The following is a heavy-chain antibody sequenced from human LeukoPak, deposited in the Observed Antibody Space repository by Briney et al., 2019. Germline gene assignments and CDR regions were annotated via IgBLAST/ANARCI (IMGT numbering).Heavy chain of an antibody. Sequence: SETLSLTCAVYGGSFSGYYWSWIRQPPGKGLEWIGEINNSGSTNYNPSLKSRVTVSVDTSKNQFSLKLSSVTAADTAVYYCARGLRTMVRGVLGYWGQGTPVTVSS. CDR1: GGSFSGYY. V-gene: IGHV4-34*01. J-gene: IGHJ4*02. CDR2: INNSGST. D-gene: IGHD3-10*01. CDR3: ARGLRTMVRGVLGY.